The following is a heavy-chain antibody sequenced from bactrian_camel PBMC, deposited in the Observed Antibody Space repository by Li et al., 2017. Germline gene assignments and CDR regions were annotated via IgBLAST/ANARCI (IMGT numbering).Heavy chain of an antibody. D-gene: IGHD4*01. CDR3: AKEWDRWSDYVEVFGG. Sequence: HVQLVESGGGLVQPGGSLRLSCAASGFTFSMYSMRWVRQAPGKEREGVAMIYIGGAGATYYADSVKGRFTISRDNAKNTLSLQLNSLKAEDTAMYYCAKEWDRWSDYVEVFGGWGQGTQVTV. CDR1: GFTFSMYS. J-gene: IGHJ6*01. V-gene: IGHV3S1*01. CDR2: IYIGGAGAT.